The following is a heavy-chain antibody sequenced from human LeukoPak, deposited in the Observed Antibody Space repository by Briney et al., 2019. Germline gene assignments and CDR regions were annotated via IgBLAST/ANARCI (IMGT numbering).Heavy chain of an antibody. Sequence: SGTLSLTCAVYGGSFSGYYWSWIRQSPGKGLEWIGEINQSGSTNYNASLKSRVTISVDTSKNQFSLKLSSVTAADTAVYHCARYPPGLSHAMDVWGQGTTVTVSS. CDR1: GGSFSGYY. CDR2: INQSGST. V-gene: IGHV4-34*01. J-gene: IGHJ6*02. CDR3: ARYPPGLSHAMDV. D-gene: IGHD3-16*02.